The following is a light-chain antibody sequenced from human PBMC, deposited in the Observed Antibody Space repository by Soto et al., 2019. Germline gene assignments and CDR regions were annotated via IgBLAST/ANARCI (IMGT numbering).Light chain of an antibody. CDR3: QQRSNWPPLFT. CDR1: QSVSSY. J-gene: IGKJ3*01. CDR2: DAS. Sequence: EIVLTQSPATLSLSPGERATLSCRASQSVSSYLAWYQQKPGQAPRLLIYDASNSATAIPARFSGSGSGTDFTLTISSLEPEDFAVYYCQQRSNWPPLFTFGPGTKVDIK. V-gene: IGKV3-11*01.